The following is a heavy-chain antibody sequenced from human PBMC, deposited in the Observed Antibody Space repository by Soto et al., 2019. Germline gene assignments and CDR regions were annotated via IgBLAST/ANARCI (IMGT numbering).Heavy chain of an antibody. V-gene: IGHV1-18*04. CDR3: ARQDIKYYFDDGLYAQTPFFDN. J-gene: IGHJ4*02. Sequence: ASVKVSCKASGYTFTSHVINWVRQAPGQGLEWMGWISTYNGNTHYAQNLQGRVSMTTDTSTTTAYMELRSLRSDDTAVYFCARQDIKYYFDDGLYAQTPFFDNWGQGTLVTVSS. CDR1: GYTFTSHV. D-gene: IGHD3-22*01. CDR2: ISTYNGNT.